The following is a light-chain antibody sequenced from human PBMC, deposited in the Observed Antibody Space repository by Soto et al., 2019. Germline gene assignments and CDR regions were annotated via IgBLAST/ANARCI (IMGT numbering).Light chain of an antibody. CDR3: QRYNNWPLT. Sequence: EIVMTHSPATLSVSPGDSATLSCRASRSVDTDLAWYQQKPGQAPRLLIYDTSTRATGVPARFSGSRSGTEFTLTINSLQSEDFAVYYCQRYNNWPLTFGGGTKV. CDR2: DTS. V-gene: IGKV3-15*01. J-gene: IGKJ4*01. CDR1: RSVDTD.